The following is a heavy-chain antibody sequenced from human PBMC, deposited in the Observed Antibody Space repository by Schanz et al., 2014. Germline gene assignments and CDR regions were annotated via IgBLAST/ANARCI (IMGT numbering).Heavy chain of an antibody. D-gene: IGHD5-18*01. J-gene: IGHJ3*02. V-gene: IGHV1-46*01. CDR1: GYTFTGYY. CDR3: TRGGYSYALSAFDI. Sequence: QVQLVQSGAEVKKPGASVKVSCKASGYTFTGYYMHWVRQAPGQGLEWMGIINPSGGGTSYALRFQGRITLTTDTSTGTAYMELRSLRSDDTALYYCTRGGYSYALSAFDIWGQGTMVTVSS. CDR2: INPSGGGT.